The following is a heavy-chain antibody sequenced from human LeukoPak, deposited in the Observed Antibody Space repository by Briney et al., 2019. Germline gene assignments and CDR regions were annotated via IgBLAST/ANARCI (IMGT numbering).Heavy chain of an antibody. V-gene: IGHV1-69*04. CDR3: ARAGGSAVAGTGPFDY. Sequence: VASVKVSCKASGGTFSTYAITWVRQAPGQGLEWMGRIIPILGIANYAQKFQGRVTITADKSTSTAYMELSRLRSEDTAVYYCARAGGSAVAGTGPFDYWGQGTLVTVSS. CDR2: IIPILGIA. CDR1: GGTFSTYA. D-gene: IGHD6-19*01. J-gene: IGHJ4*02.